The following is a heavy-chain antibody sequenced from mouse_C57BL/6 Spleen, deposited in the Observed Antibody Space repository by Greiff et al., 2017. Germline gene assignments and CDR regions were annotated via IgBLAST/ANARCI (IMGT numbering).Heavy chain of an antibody. CDR2: IDPSDSYT. CDR3: ARPYYGSSDWYFDV. D-gene: IGHD1-1*01. J-gene: IGHJ1*03. CDR1: GYTFTSYW. Sequence: QVQLQQPGAELVRPGTSVKLSCKASGYTFTSYWMHWVKQRPGQGLEWIGVIDPSDSYTNYNQKFKDKATLTVDKSSSTAYMQLSSLTSDDSAVYYCARPYYGSSDWYFDVWGTGTTVTVSS. V-gene: IGHV1-59*01.